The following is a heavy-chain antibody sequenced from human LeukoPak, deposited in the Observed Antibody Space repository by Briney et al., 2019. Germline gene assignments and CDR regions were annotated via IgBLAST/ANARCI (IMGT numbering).Heavy chain of an antibody. Sequence: GGSLRLSCAASGFTFSSYSMNWVRQAPGKGLEWVSYISSSSSTIYYADSVKGRFTISRDNAKNSLYLQMNSLRAEDTAVYYCASQAGDYDILTGYLEYYFDYWGQGTLVTVSS. CDR3: ASQAGDYDILTGYLEYYFDY. D-gene: IGHD3-9*01. J-gene: IGHJ4*02. CDR2: ISSSSSTI. CDR1: GFTFSSYS. V-gene: IGHV3-48*04.